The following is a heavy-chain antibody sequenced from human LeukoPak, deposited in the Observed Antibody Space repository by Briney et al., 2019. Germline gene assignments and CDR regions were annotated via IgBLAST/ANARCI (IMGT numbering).Heavy chain of an antibody. Sequence: SETLSLTCAVSGGSFSGYYWSWIRQPPGKGLEWIGEINHSGSTNYNPSLKSRVTISVDTSKNQFSLKLSSVTAADTAVYYCARGRGYSYGFSFDYWGQGTLVTVSS. V-gene: IGHV4-34*01. D-gene: IGHD5-18*01. CDR1: GGSFSGYY. CDR3: ARGRGYSYGFSFDY. CDR2: INHSGST. J-gene: IGHJ4*02.